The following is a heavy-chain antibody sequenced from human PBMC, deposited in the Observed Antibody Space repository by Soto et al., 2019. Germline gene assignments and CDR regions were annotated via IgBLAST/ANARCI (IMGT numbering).Heavy chain of an antibody. J-gene: IGHJ5*02. CDR3: ARDGAKGYFEIDP. V-gene: IGHV4-30-2*01. D-gene: IGHD1-26*01. CDR1: GAFISGGGYS. Sequence: PSETLSLTCVVSGAFISGGGYSWNWIRQPPGKGLEWIRNMYHSASSLSTPSLKSSATISMDLSKNQLTLNLTSVTAADTAVYYCARDGAKGYFEIDPWGPGTLVTVSS. CDR2: MYHSASS.